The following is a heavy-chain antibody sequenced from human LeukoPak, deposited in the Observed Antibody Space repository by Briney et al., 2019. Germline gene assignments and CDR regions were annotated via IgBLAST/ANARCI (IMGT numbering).Heavy chain of an antibody. D-gene: IGHD6-6*01. V-gene: IGHV3-23*01. Sequence: GGSLRLSCAASGFTFSSYAMSWVRQAPGKGLEWVSLISGGGGNIYYADSVKGRFTISRDSSKNTVFLQMNSLRAEDTAVYYCAKMYSTSKLIDLWGQGTLVTVSS. CDR2: ISGGGGNI. J-gene: IGHJ4*02. CDR3: AKMYSTSKLIDL. CDR1: GFTFSSYA.